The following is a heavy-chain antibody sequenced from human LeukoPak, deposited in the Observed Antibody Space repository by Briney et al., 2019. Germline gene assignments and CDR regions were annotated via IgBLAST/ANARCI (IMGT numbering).Heavy chain of an antibody. CDR3: AREDIVATIDLDY. CDR1: GGSISSGSYY. CDR2: IYTSGST. D-gene: IGHD5-12*01. Sequence: SQTLSLTCTVSGGSISSGSYYWSWIRQPAGKGLEWIGRIYTSGSTNYNPSLKSRVTTSVDTSKNQFSLKLSSVTAADTAVYYCAREDIVATIDLDYWGQGTLVTVSS. J-gene: IGHJ4*02. V-gene: IGHV4-61*02.